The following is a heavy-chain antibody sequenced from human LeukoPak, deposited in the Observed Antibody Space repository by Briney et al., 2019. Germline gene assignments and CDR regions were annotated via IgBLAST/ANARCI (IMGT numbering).Heavy chain of an antibody. CDR1: GFTFSSYG. J-gene: IGHJ4*02. D-gene: IGHD1-26*01. CDR3: ARDKSAYSGSFLHY. Sequence: GGSLRLSCAASGFTFSSYGMHWVRQAPGKGLEWVSSISSSSSYIYYADSVKGRFTISRDNAKNSLYLQMNSLRAEDTAVYYCARDKSAYSGSFLHYWGQGTLVTVSS. V-gene: IGHV3-21*01. CDR2: ISSSSSYI.